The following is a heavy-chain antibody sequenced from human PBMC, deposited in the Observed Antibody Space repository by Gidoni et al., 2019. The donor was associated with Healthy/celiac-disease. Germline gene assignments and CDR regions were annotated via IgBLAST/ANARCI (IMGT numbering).Heavy chain of an antibody. CDR3: ARWDYDILTGTARDYYYMDV. D-gene: IGHD3-9*01. CDR2: IKQDGSEK. CDR1: GFTFSSYW. Sequence: EVQLVESGGGLVQPGGSLRLSCAASGFTFSSYWMSWVRQAPGKGLEWVANIKQDGSEKYYVDSVKGRFTISRDNAKNSLYLQMNSLRAEDTAVYYCARWDYDILTGTARDYYYMDVWGKGTTVTVSS. J-gene: IGHJ6*03. V-gene: IGHV3-7*01.